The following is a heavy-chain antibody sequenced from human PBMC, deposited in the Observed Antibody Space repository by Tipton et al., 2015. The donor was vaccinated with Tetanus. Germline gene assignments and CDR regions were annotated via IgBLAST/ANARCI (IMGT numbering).Heavy chain of an antibody. Sequence: TLSLTCTVSGGSLRSGDHYWSWIRQPPGKGLEWLAYISSSGSTNSDYSLKSRITISRDTSKNHFSLNLASVTAADTAVYFCARGLPREPFYLDYWGQGKQVTVSS. J-gene: IGHJ4*02. CDR3: ARGLPREPFYLDY. CDR1: GGSLRSGDHY. V-gene: IGHV4-61*03. CDR2: ISSSGST. D-gene: IGHD1-26*01.